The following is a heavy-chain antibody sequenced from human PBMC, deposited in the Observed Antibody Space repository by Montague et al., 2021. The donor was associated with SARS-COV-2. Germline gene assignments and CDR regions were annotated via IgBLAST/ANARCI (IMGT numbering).Heavy chain of an antibody. V-gene: IGHV2-70*01. CDR2: IDWDDDK. D-gene: IGHD3-9*01. CDR3: ARMMYDILTGYYIGFDY. Sequence: LAVVKPTKTLTLTCTFSGFSLSTSGMCVSWIRQPPGKALEWLALIDWDDDKYYSTSLKTRLTISKDTSKNQVVLTMTNMDPVDTATYYCARMMYDILTGYYIGFDYWGQGTLVTVSS. CDR1: GFSLSTSGMC. J-gene: IGHJ4*02.